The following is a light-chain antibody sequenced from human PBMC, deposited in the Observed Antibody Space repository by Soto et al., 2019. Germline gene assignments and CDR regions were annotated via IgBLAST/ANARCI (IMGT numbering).Light chain of an antibody. Sequence: RMSDSPSTLPASVLYRVTITFLASQSISNWLAWYQQKPGTAPKVLIYAASTLQSGVPSRFSGSGSGTDFTLTISSLQPEDFATYYCLQDYDYPTTFGGGTKVDIK. V-gene: IGKV1-6*01. CDR3: LQDYDYPTT. J-gene: IGKJ4*01. CDR2: AAS. CDR1: QSISNW.